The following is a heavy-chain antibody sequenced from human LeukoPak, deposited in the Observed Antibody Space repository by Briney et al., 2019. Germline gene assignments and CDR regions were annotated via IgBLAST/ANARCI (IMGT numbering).Heavy chain of an antibody. J-gene: IGHJ4*02. V-gene: IGHV4-59*01. CDR1: GGSISSYY. CDR3: ARGGDYLFDY. CDR2: IYYSGTT. Sequence: PSETLSLTCTVSGGSISSYYWSWIRQPPGKGLECIGYIYYSGTTNYNPSLKSRVTISVDTSKNQFSLKLRSVTAADTAVYYCARGGDYLFDYWGQGTLVPVSS. D-gene: IGHD4-17*01.